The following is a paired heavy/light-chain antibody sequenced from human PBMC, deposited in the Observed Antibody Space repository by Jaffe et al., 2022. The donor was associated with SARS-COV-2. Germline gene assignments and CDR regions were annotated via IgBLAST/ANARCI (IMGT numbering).Light chain of an antibody. Sequence: DIVMTQSPDSLAVSLGERATINCKSSQSVLYSSNNKNYLAWYQHKVGQPPKLLIYWASIRESGVPDRFSGSGSGTDFTLTISSLQAEDVAVYYCQQFYGTPYTFGQGTKLEIK. CDR1: QSVLYSSNNKNY. CDR2: WAS. CDR3: QQFYGTPYT. J-gene: IGKJ2*01. V-gene: IGKV4-1*01.
Heavy chain of an antibody. CDR2: INHSGGT. J-gene: IGHJ6*03. V-gene: IGHV4-34*01. CDR3: ARGRGGVVLVRGGRNYYYYMDV. CDR1: GGSLSGYY. D-gene: IGHD3-10*01. Sequence: QVQLQQWGAGLLKPSETLSLTCAVSGGSLSGYYWTWIRQSPGKGLEWIGEINHSGGTNYNPSLKSRVILSQDTSKNQFSLEVTSVTAADAAVYFCARGRGGVVLVRGGRNYYYYMDVWGKGTTVTVSS.